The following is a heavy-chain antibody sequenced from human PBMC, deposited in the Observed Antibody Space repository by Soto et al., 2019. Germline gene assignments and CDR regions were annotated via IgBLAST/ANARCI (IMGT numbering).Heavy chain of an antibody. CDR2: ISGSGDSS. CDR3: AKVDIGMFSHKHPFDP. J-gene: IGHJ4*02. D-gene: IGHD2-2*03. V-gene: IGHV3-23*01. Sequence: EVQLLDSGGDLAQPGGSLRLSCTASGFTFSSFGMAWVRQAPGKGLEWVSAISGSGDSSYYADSVKDRFTISRDNPTNTQDIERNNLDAEHRAVYYVAKVDIGMFSHKHPFDPGVQETQDTFPS. CDR1: GFTFSSFG.